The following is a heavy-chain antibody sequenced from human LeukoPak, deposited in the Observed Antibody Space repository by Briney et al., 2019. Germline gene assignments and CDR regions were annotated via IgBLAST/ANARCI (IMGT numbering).Heavy chain of an antibody. CDR3: ARVSGVQWYDGGWFDP. D-gene: IGHD1-1*01. Sequence: GASVKVSCKASGYTFTGYYMHRVRQAPGQGLEWMGWINPNSGGTNYAQKFQGRVTMTRDTSISTAYMELSRLRSDDTAVYYCARVSGVQWYDGGWFDPWGQGTLVTVSS. V-gene: IGHV1-2*02. CDR1: GYTFTGYY. CDR2: INPNSGGT. J-gene: IGHJ5*02.